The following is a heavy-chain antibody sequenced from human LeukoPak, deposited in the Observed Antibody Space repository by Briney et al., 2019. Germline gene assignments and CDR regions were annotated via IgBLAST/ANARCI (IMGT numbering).Heavy chain of an antibody. CDR1: GFTFDDYA. Sequence: PGRSLRLSCAASGFTFDDYAMHWVRQAPGKGLEWVSGISWDSAGIGYADSVEGRFTISRDSAKNSLYLRMNSLGAEDTALYYCAKGNYFDYWGQGTLVTVSS. J-gene: IGHJ4*02. CDR3: AKGNYFDY. CDR2: ISWDSAGI. V-gene: IGHV3-9*01.